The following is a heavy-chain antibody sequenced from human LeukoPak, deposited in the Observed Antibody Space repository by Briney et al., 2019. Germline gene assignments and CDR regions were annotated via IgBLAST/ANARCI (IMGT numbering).Heavy chain of an antibody. Sequence: PGGSLRLSCAASGFTFSNYWMHWVRQTPEKGLVWVSGISSDGSSSVYADSVKGRFTISRDNAKNRLYLQINSLRAEDTAVYYCAKDTKLTSGFIYYYYNSMDVWGQGTTVTVSS. J-gene: IGHJ6*02. V-gene: IGHV3-74*01. CDR2: ISSDGSSS. D-gene: IGHD3-22*01. CDR3: AKDTKLTSGFIYYYYNSMDV. CDR1: GFTFSNYW.